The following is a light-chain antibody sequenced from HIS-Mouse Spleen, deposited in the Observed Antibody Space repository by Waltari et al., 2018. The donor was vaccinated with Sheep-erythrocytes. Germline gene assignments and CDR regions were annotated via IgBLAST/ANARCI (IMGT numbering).Light chain of an antibody. V-gene: IGLV1-51*01. CDR3: GTWDSSLSAGV. CDR1: SSNIGNNY. Sequence: QSVLTQPPSVSAAPGQKVTISCSGSSSNIGNNYVSWYQQLPGTAPKLLIYDNNKRPSGIPDRFSGSKPDTSATLGITGLQTGDEADYYCGTWDSSLSAGVFGGGTKLTVL. CDR2: DNN. J-gene: IGLJ2*01.